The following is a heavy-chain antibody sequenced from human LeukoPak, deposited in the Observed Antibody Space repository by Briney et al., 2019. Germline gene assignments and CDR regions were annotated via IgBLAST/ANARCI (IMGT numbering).Heavy chain of an antibody. D-gene: IGHD6-13*01. V-gene: IGHV1-18*01. Sequence: GASVKVSCKASGYTFTSYGISWARQAPGQGLEWMGWISAYNGNTNYAQKLQGRVTMTTDTSTSTAYMELRSLRSDDTAVYYCARVLYSSSWYYYYYMDVWGKGTTVTISS. CDR2: ISAYNGNT. J-gene: IGHJ6*03. CDR3: ARVLYSSSWYYYYYMDV. CDR1: GYTFTSYG.